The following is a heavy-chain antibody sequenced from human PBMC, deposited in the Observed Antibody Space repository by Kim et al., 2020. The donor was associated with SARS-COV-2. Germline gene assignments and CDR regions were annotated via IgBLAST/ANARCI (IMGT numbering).Heavy chain of an antibody. CDR3: ARQGVPAAIGAFDI. Sequence: NPSLKSRVTISVDTSKNQFSLKLSSVTAADTAVYYCARQGVPAAIGAFDIWGQGTMVTVSS. V-gene: IGHV4-59*08. J-gene: IGHJ3*02. D-gene: IGHD2-2*01.